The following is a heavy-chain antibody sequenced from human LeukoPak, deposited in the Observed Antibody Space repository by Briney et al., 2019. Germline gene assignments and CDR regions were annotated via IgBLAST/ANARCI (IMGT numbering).Heavy chain of an antibody. CDR1: DGSISSYY. CDR2: IYYSGST. D-gene: IGHD3-9*01. V-gene: IGHV4-59*12. Sequence: SETLSLTCTVSDGSISSYYWSWIRQPPGKGLEWIGYIYYSGSTNYNPSLKSRVTISVDTSKSQFSLKLSSVTAADTAVYYCARDYYDILTGYYFPTDWGQGTLVTVSS. CDR3: ARDYYDILTGYYFPTD. J-gene: IGHJ4*02.